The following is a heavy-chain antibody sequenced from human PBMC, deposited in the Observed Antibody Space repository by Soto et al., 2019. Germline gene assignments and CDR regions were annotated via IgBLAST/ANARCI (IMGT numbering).Heavy chain of an antibody. V-gene: IGHV3-23*01. CDR2: LTSGGST. CDR3: AEVGVAGLGAFEI. D-gene: IGHD6-19*01. J-gene: IGHJ3*02. Sequence: EVQLLESGGGLVQPGGSLRLSCAASGFTFSNYGMTWVRQAPGKGLEWVSALTSGGSTYYADSVKGRFTISRDNSKETLYLQMNSLRAEDTAVYYCAEVGVAGLGAFEIWGQGTMVTVSS. CDR1: GFTFSNYG.